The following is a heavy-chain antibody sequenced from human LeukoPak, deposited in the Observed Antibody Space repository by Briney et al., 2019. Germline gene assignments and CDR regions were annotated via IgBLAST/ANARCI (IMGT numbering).Heavy chain of an antibody. J-gene: IGHJ3*02. CDR2: ISYDGSNK. D-gene: IGHD3-10*01. CDR1: GFTFSSYG. Sequence: LSGGSLRLSCAASGFTFSSYGMHWVRQAPGKGLEWVAVISYDGSNKYYADSVKGRFTISRDNSKNTLYLQMNSLRAEDTAVYYCARQGTAGAFDIWGQGTMVTVSS. CDR3: ARQGTAGAFDI. V-gene: IGHV3-30*19.